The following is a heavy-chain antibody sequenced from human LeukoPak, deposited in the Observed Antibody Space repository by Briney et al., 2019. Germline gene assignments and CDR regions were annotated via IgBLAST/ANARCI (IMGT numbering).Heavy chain of an antibody. CDR1: GFTFSDYY. J-gene: IGHJ3*02. D-gene: IGHD1-26*01. CDR2: ISSSGSTI. V-gene: IGHV3-11*01. Sequence: PGGSLRLSCAASGFTFSDYYMSWIRQPPGKGLEWVSYISSSGSTIYYADSLKGRFTISRDNAKNSLYLQMNSLRAEDTAVYYCARDLREHGVFDIWGQGTMVTVSS. CDR3: ARDLREHGVFDI.